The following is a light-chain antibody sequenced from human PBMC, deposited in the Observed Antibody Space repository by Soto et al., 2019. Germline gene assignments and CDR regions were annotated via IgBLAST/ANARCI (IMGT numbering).Light chain of an antibody. J-gene: IGKJ2*01. Sequence: DIQMTQSPSTLSASVGDRVTITCRASQSITTYLAWYQQKPGKAPKLLIYKASSLESGVPSRLSGSGSGTEFTLTLSSLQPDDFATYYCQQYDRYPYTFGQGTKLEIK. CDR3: QQYDRYPYT. V-gene: IGKV1-5*03. CDR2: KAS. CDR1: QSITTY.